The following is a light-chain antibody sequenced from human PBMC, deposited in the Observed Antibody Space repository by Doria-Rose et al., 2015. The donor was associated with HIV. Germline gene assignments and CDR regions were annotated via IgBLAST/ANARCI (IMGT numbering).Light chain of an antibody. CDR2: QAS. CDR3: QQYQSPVS. J-gene: IGKJ4*01. CDR1: QNIDVW. V-gene: IGKV1-5*03. Sequence: DIQLTQSPSTLSASVGDRVTITCRASQNIDVWLAWYQQKPGKAPKLLIYQASNLQGGGPSRFSGSGSGTEFTLTISSLQPEGFATYYCQQYQSPVSFGGGTTVEI.